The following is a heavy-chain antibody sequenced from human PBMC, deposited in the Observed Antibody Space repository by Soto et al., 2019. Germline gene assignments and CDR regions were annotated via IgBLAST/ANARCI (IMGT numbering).Heavy chain of an antibody. D-gene: IGHD2-21*01. CDR3: SRSLPGDDVDY. J-gene: IGHJ4*02. CDR1: GYTFTSYD. CDR2: MNPNSGNT. Sequence: QVQLVQSGAEVKKPGASVKVSCKASGYTFTSYDINWVRQATGQGLEWMGWMNPNSGNTGYAQKFQGRVTMTMYTSISTAYMQLSSLRSVDAFVHHCSRSLPGDDVDYWGQGTLVTVSS. V-gene: IGHV1-8*01.